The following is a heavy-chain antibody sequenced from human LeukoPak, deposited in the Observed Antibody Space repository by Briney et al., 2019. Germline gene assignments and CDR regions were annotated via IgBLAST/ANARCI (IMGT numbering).Heavy chain of an antibody. D-gene: IGHD6-19*01. Sequence: PGRSLRLSCTASGFTFSGYGMHWVRQAPGKGLEWVAVISYDGSNENYADSVKGRFTISRDNSKNTLYLQMNSLRAEDTAVYYCAKDEIGAVAGLIDYWGQGTLVTVSS. CDR3: AKDEIGAVAGLIDY. J-gene: IGHJ4*02. V-gene: IGHV3-30*18. CDR2: ISYDGSNE. CDR1: GFTFSGYG.